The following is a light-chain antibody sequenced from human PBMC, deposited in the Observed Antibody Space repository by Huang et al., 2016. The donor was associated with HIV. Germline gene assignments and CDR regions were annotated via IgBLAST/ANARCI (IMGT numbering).Light chain of an antibody. CDR1: QSISNY. CDR2: EAS. Sequence: EIVLTQSPATLSLSPGERATLACRASQSISNYLGWYQQKPGQAPRLLIYEASNRVTGIPARFSGSGSGTDFTLTISSLEPEDFAVYYCQQRDNWPITFGQGTRLAIK. CDR3: QQRDNWPIT. V-gene: IGKV3-11*01. J-gene: IGKJ5*01.